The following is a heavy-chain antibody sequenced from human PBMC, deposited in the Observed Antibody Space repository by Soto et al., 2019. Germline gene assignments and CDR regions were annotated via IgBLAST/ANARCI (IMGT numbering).Heavy chain of an antibody. Sequence: QLQLQESGSGLVKPSQTLSLTCAVSGGSISSGGYSWSWIRQPPGKGLEWIGYIYHSGSTYYNPSVKSRVIILVDRSKNQFTLKLSSVTAADTAVYYCAAGGGLPRYYWGQGALATVSS. J-gene: IGHJ4*02. CDR2: IYHSGST. D-gene: IGHD5-12*01. V-gene: IGHV4-30-2*01. CDR3: AAGGGLPRYY. CDR1: GGSISSGGYS.